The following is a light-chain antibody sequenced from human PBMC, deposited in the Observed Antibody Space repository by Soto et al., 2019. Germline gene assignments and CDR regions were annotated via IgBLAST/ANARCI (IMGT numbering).Light chain of an antibody. J-gene: IGLJ1*01. V-gene: IGLV2-14*02. CDR3: SSYAGSNNYV. CDR1: SSDVGSYNL. CDR2: EGT. Sequence: QSVLTQPASVSGSPGQSITISCTGTSSDVGSYNLVSWYQQHPGEAPKLMIYEGTKRPSGVPNRFSGSKSGNTASLTVSGLQAEDEADYYCSSYAGSNNYVFGTGTKVTVL.